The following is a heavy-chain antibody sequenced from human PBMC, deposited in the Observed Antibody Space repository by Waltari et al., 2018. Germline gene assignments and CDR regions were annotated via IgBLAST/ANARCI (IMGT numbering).Heavy chain of an antibody. CDR2: IDTSGNT. J-gene: IGHJ4*02. V-gene: IGHV3-21*01. Sequence: QLLESGGGLVKPGGSLRLSCIASGFIFSTYSMNWVRQAPGKGLEWISSIDTSGNTFYLESVRGRFTISRDNAKNSLYLQMNSLGAEDTAVYHCVRELYDPRDYWGQGTLVTVSS. D-gene: IGHD5-12*01. CDR1: GFIFSTYS. CDR3: VRELYDPRDY.